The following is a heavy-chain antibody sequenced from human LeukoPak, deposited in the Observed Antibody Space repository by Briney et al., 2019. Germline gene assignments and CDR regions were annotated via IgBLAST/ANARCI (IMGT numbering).Heavy chain of an antibody. Sequence: SETLSLTCTVSGASIRSSYWSWIRQPPGKGLEWIGYISYTGGTNYNPSLKSRVSLSVDTSKNQFSLELSSVTAADTAVYYCATYRTSFIYWYFDLWGRGTLVTVSS. V-gene: IGHV4-59*01. CDR3: ATYRTSFIYWYFDL. CDR1: GASIRSSY. J-gene: IGHJ2*01. D-gene: IGHD2-2*01. CDR2: ISYTGGT.